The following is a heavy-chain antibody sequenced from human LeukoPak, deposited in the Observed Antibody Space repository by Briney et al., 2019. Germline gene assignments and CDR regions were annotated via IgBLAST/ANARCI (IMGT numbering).Heavy chain of an antibody. V-gene: IGHV1-69*01. CDR1: GGTFSSYA. CDR2: IIPIFGTA. D-gene: IGHD6-6*01. Sequence: SVKVSCKASGGTFSSYAISWVRQAPGQGLEWMGGIIPIFGTANYALKFQGRVTITADESTSTAYMELSSLRSEDTAVYYCARVSSSSISFDYWGQGTLVTVSS. CDR3: ARVSSSSISFDY. J-gene: IGHJ4*02.